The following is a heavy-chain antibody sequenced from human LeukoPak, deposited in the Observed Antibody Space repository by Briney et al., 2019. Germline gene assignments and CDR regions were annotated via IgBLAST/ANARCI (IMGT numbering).Heavy chain of an antibody. Sequence: SETLSLTCTVSGVSINTYYASWIRQAPGKGLEFIGFIYNDGNINYNPSLKSRATISVDTSNNQFSLRLTSVTAADTAMYYCAAGPWELDFWGQGTLVTVSS. J-gene: IGHJ4*02. D-gene: IGHD1-26*01. CDR2: IYNDGNI. V-gene: IGHV4-4*09. CDR1: GVSINTYY. CDR3: AAGPWELDF.